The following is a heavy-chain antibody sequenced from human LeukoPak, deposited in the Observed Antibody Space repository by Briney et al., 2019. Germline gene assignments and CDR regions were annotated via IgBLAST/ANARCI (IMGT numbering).Heavy chain of an antibody. V-gene: IGHV3-30-3*01. J-gene: IGHJ4*02. Sequence: GGSLRLSCAASGFTFSGFPVHWVRQAPGKGLEWVAAISYDGSTKYYADSVKGRFTISRDNSKNTLYLQMNSLRAEDTAVYYCARDSLSSNYKMGFDYWGQGTLVTVSS. D-gene: IGHD3-10*01. CDR2: ISYDGSTK. CDR3: ARDSLSSNYKMGFDY. CDR1: GFTFSGFP.